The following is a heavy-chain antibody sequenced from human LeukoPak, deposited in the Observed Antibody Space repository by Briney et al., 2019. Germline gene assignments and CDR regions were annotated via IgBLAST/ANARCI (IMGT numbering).Heavy chain of an antibody. V-gene: IGHV3-48*04. D-gene: IGHD2-21*02. CDR1: GFTFSGSA. Sequence: PGGSLRLSCAASGFTFSGSAMHWVRQASGKGLEWVSYISSSGSTIYYADSVKGRFTISRDNAKNSLYLQMNSLRAEDTAVYYCARRIVVVTARNWYFDLWGRGTLVTVSS. CDR2: ISSSGSTI. J-gene: IGHJ2*01. CDR3: ARRIVVVTARNWYFDL.